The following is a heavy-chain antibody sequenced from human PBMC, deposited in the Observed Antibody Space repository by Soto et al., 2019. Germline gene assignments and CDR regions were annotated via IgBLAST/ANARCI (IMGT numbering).Heavy chain of an antibody. D-gene: IGHD6-19*01. CDR1: EDTFSSYA. CDR3: ARFAGSSGFFDF. V-gene: IGHV1-69*13. CDR2: IFPLIGTT. Sequence: SVKVSCKASEDTFSSYAISWVRQAPGQGLEWMGGIFPLIGTTNYAQKFQGRITITAEEFTSTVYMELSSLRSEDTAVYYCARFAGSSGFFDFWGQGTLVTVSS. J-gene: IGHJ4*02.